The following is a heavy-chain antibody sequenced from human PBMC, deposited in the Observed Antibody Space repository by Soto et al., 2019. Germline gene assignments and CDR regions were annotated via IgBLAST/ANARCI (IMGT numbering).Heavy chain of an antibody. V-gene: IGHV3-23*01. CDR1: GLTFSSYA. CDR2: ISGSGGST. D-gene: IGHD6-13*01. J-gene: IGHJ4*02. CDR3: AKSHSSWYNGYLDY. Sequence: EVQLLESGGGLVQPGGSLRLSCAASGLTFSSYAMSWVRQAPGKGLEWVSAISGSGGSTYYADSVKGRFTISRDNSKNTLYLQMNSLRAEDTAVYYCAKSHSSWYNGYLDYWGQGTLVTVSS.